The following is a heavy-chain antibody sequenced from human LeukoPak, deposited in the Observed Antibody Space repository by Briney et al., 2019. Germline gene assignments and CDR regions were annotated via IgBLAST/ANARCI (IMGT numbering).Heavy chain of an antibody. V-gene: IGHV3-23*01. CDR2: ISGSGGST. CDR1: GFTFSSYA. Sequence: PGGSLRLSCTASGFTFSSYAMSWVRQAPGKGLEWVSAISGSGGSTYYADSVKGRFTISRDNSKNTLYLQMNSLRAEETAVYYCATLIYRTFGVVIPVGYWGQGTLVTVSS. D-gene: IGHD3-3*01. J-gene: IGHJ4*02. CDR3: ATLIYRTFGVVIPVGY.